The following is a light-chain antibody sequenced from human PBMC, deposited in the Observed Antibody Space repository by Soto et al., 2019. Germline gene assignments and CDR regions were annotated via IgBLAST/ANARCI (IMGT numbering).Light chain of an antibody. Sequence: EIVLAQSPASLSLSPGEIAILSFSASQSVIIYLACYQQKPGQAPRLLIYDASNRATGIPARFSGSWSGTDFTLTISSLEPEDFAVYYCQQRSNWPPKITFGQGTRLEIK. CDR1: QSVIIY. V-gene: IGKV3-11*01. J-gene: IGKJ5*01. CDR3: QQRSNWPPKIT. CDR2: DAS.